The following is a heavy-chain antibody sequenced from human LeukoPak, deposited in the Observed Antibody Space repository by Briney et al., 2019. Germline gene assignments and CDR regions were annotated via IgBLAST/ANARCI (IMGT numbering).Heavy chain of an antibody. CDR2: ISAYNGNT. D-gene: IGHD6-13*01. V-gene: IGHV1-18*04. J-gene: IGHJ4*02. Sequence: ASVKVSCKASGYTFTGYYMHWVRQAPGQGLEWMGWISAYNGNTNYAQKLQGRVTMTTDTSTSTAYMELRSLRSDDTAVYYCAREGYSSSWYVDWGQGTLVTVSS. CDR3: AREGYSSSWYVD. CDR1: GYTFTGYY.